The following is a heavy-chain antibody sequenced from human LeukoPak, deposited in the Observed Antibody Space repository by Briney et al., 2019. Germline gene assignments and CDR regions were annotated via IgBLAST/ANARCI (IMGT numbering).Heavy chain of an antibody. Sequence: GGSLRLSCAASQFTFSNYWMSWVRQAPGKGLERVAHTSHDGTSNYYADSVKGRFTISRDNAKNSLYLHMNSLRIEDTAVYYCATRVPGYPDDYLDNWGQGTLVTVSS. J-gene: IGHJ4*02. CDR2: TSHDGTSN. D-gene: IGHD6-19*01. CDR1: QFTFSNYW. V-gene: IGHV3-7*01. CDR3: ATRVPGYPDDYLDN.